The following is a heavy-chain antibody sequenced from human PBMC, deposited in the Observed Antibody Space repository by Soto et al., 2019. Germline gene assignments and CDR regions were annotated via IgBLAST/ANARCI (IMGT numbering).Heavy chain of an antibody. D-gene: IGHD3-16*01. J-gene: IGHJ6*02. CDR3: ARGRIGIAALVWGYYHHSMDV. CDR1: GWSCIGYG. CDR2: INHSGST. V-gene: IGHV4-34*01. Sequence: ASVPLSVTWSVAGWSCIGYGGSWIRKPPGKGLEWIGEINHSGSTDYNPSLKSRVTISVDTSKNQFSLKLSSVTAADTAVYYCARGRIGIAALVWGYYHHSMDVPGQGPTLTLPS.